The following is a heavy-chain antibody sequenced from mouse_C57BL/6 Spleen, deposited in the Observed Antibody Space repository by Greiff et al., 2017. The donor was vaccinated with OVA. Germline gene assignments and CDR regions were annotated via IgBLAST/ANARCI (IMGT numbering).Heavy chain of an antibody. CDR1: GYTFTSYW. CDR2: INPSNGGT. CDR3: ARSYYGSSYCYFDY. Sequence: QVQLQQPGTELVKPGASVKLSCKASGYTFTSYWMHWVKQRPGQGLEWIGNINPSNGGTNYNAKFQSKATLTVDKSSSTAYMQLSSLTSEDSAVYYCARSYYGSSYCYFDYWGQGTTLTVSS. D-gene: IGHD1-1*01. V-gene: IGHV1-53*01. J-gene: IGHJ2*01.